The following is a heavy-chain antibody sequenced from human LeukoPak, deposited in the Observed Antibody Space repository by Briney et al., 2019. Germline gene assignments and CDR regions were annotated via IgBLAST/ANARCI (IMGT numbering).Heavy chain of an antibody. D-gene: IGHD5-18*01. CDR2: INPNSGGT. CDR1: GYTFTGYY. Sequence: ASVKVSCTASGYTFTGYYMHWVRQAPGQGLEWMGWINPNSGGTNYAQKFQGRVTMTRDTSISTAYMELSRLRSDDTAVYYCARDGYSYGPDFDYWGQGTLVTVSS. V-gene: IGHV1-2*02. CDR3: ARDGYSYGPDFDY. J-gene: IGHJ4*02.